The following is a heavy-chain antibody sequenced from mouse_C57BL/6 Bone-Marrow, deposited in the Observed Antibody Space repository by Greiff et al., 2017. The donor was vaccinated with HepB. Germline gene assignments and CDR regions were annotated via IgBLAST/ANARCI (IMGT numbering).Heavy chain of an antibody. Sequence: VQLQQSGPELVKPGASVKISCKASGYSFTGYSMNWVKQSPEKSLEWIGEINPSTGGTTYNQKFKAKATLTVDKSSSTAYMQLKSLTSEDSAVYYCARREYYDSSYKDYFDYWGQGTTLTVSS. D-gene: IGHD1-1*01. CDR2: INPSTGGT. CDR1: GYSFTGYS. J-gene: IGHJ2*01. CDR3: ARREYYDSSYKDYFDY. V-gene: IGHV1-42*01.